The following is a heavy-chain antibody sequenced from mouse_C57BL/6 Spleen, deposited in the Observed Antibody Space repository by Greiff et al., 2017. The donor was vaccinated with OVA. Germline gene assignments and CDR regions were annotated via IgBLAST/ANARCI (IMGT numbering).Heavy chain of an antibody. J-gene: IGHJ1*03. CDR1: GYTFTSYW. D-gene: IGHD4-1*01. V-gene: IGHV1-69*01. CDR3: ASSWDLHWYFDV. CDR2: IDPSDSYT. Sequence: QVQLKQPGAELVMPGASVKLSCKASGYTFTSYWMHWVKQRPGQGLEWIGEIDPSDSYTNYNQKFKGKSTLTVDKSSSTAYMQLSSLTSEDSAVYYCASSWDLHWYFDVWGTGTTVTVSS.